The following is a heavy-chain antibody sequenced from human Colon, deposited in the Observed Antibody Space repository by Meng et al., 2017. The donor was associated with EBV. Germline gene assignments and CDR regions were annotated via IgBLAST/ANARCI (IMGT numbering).Heavy chain of an antibody. CDR3: ARRPTGIDY. CDR2: IIHGGSP. Sequence: QVQLQQWGAGLLKPSETLSLTCAGNGGSLSGAYWNWIRQPPGKGLEWIGEIIHGGSPSYNPSLKSRVTISIDTSKNQLSLMLSSVTAADTAVYYCARRPTGIDYWGQGTLVTVS. J-gene: IGHJ4*02. V-gene: IGHV4-34*12. D-gene: IGHD2-8*02. CDR1: GGSLSGAY.